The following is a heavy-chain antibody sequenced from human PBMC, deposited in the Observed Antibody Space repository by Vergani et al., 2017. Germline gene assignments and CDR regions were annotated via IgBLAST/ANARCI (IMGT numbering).Heavy chain of an antibody. Sequence: QVQLVESGGGVVQPGRSLRLSCAASGFTFSSYAMHWVRQAPGKGLEWVAVISYDGSNKYYADSVKGRFTISRVNSKNTLYLQMNSLRAEDTAVYYCARERGVFMTHHAFDIWGQGTMVTVSS. CDR2: ISYDGSNK. CDR3: ARERGVFMTHHAFDI. J-gene: IGHJ3*02. D-gene: IGHD1-26*01. V-gene: IGHV3-30-3*01. CDR1: GFTFSSYA.